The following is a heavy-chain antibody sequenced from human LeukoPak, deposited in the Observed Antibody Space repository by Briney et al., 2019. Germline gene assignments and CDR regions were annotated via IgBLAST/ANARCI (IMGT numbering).Heavy chain of an antibody. CDR3: ARGGSLAVAPHLYYFDY. J-gene: IGHJ4*02. V-gene: IGHV1-24*01. CDR1: GYTLTELS. D-gene: IGHD6-19*01. Sequence: ASVKVSCKVSGYTLTELSMHWVRQAPGKGLEWMGGFDPEDGETIYAQNFQGRVTMTRDTSTSAVYMELSSLGSEDTAVYYCARGGSLAVAPHLYYFDYWGQGTLVTVSS. CDR2: FDPEDGET.